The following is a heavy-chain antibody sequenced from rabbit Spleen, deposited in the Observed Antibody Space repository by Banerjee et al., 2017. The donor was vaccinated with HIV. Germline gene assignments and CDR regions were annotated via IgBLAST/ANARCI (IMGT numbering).Heavy chain of an antibody. J-gene: IGHJ4*01. CDR1: GFSFSSSYW. V-gene: IGHV1S40*01. D-gene: IGHD3-1*01. Sequence: QSLEESGGDLVKPGASLTLTCKASGFSFSSSYWICWVRQAPGKGLEWIGCIVTGDGATYYASWAKGRFTISKTSSTTVDLKMTSLTVADTATYFCARDFDGGGGFQFNLWGPGTLVTVS. CDR3: ARDFDGGGGFQFNL. CDR2: IVTGDGAT.